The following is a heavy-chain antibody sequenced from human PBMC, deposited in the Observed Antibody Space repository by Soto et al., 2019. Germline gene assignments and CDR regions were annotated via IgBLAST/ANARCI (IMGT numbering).Heavy chain of an antibody. Sequence: GGSLRLSCAASGFAVSSYSMHWVRQAPGKGLEWVAAMSFDGNSKYFADPVKGRFKISRDTSKNTWSLEMESLGVEDSALYHCTRGRSMIANDDFEYWGQGTQVTVSS. CDR1: GFAVSSYS. CDR3: TRGRSMIANDDFEY. V-gene: IGHV3-30-3*01. J-gene: IGHJ4*02. CDR2: MSFDGNSK. D-gene: IGHD2-21*01.